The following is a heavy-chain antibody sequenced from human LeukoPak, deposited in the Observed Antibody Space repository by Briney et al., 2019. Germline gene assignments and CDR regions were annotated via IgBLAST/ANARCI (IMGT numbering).Heavy chain of an antibody. D-gene: IGHD6-13*01. CDR1: GFTFSSYG. V-gene: IGHV3-33*01. CDR2: ICYDGSNK. J-gene: IGHJ4*02. Sequence: PGRSLRLSCAASGFTFSSYGMHWVRQAPGKGLEWVAVICYDGSNKYYADSAKGRFTISRDNSKNTLYLQMNSLRAEDTAVYYCAIAQDRIAAAGPGDYWGQGTLVTVSS. CDR3: AIAQDRIAAAGPGDY.